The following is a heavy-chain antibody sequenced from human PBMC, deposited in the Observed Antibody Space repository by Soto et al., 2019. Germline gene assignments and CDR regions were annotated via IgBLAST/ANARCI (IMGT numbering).Heavy chain of an antibody. D-gene: IGHD3-22*01. Sequence: QVQLVESGGGVVQPGRSLRLSCAGSGFTFSSYAMHWVRQAPGKGLEWEAAISYDGGNKYYPDSLKGRFTISRDNSKTTLYLQMNSLRAEDTAVYYCAKDLVVLVTPYYGMDVWGQGTTVTVSS. CDR2: ISYDGGNK. J-gene: IGHJ6*02. V-gene: IGHV3-30*18. CDR1: GFTFSSYA. CDR3: AKDLVVLVTPYYGMDV.